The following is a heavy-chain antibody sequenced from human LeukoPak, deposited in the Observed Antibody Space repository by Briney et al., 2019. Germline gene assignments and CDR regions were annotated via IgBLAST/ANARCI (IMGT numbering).Heavy chain of an antibody. D-gene: IGHD3-10*01. CDR2: IRSTANGYAT. CDR1: GFSFSSYW. CDR3: TGNYYGSGSYADFDY. J-gene: IGHJ4*02. Sequence: GGSLRLSCEGSGFSFSSYWMTWVRQASGKGLEWVGRIRSTANGYATAYAASVKGRFTISRDDSKNTAYLQMDSLKTEDTAVYYCTGNYYGSGSYADFDYWGQGTLVTVSS. V-gene: IGHV3-73*01.